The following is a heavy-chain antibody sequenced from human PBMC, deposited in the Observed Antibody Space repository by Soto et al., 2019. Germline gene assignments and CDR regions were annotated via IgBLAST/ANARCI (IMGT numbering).Heavy chain of an antibody. CDR2: ISYDGSNK. CDR1: GFTFSSYG. CDR3: AKEGGYDPDTYYYYVVMDV. J-gene: IGHJ6*02. D-gene: IGHD5-12*01. V-gene: IGHV3-30*18. Sequence: QVQLVESGGGVVQPGRSLRLSCAASGFTFSSYGMHWVRQAPGKGLEWVAVISYDGSNKYYADSVKGRFTISRDNSKNTLDLQMNSLRAEDTAVYYCAKEGGYDPDTYYYYVVMDVWGQGTTVTVSS.